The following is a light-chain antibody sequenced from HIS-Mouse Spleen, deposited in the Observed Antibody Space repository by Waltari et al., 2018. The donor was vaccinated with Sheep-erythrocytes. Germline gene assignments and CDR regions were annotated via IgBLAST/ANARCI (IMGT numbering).Light chain of an antibody. CDR1: SSDVGGYNS. CDR2: DVS. V-gene: IGLV2-11*01. Sequence: QSALTQPRSVSGSPGQSVTIPCPGTSSDVGGYNSVSWYQPPPGKALKLMIYDVSKRPSGVPDRFSGSKSGNTASLTISGLQAEDEADYYCCSYAGSYNHVFATGTKVTVL. CDR3: CSYAGSYNHV. J-gene: IGLJ1*01.